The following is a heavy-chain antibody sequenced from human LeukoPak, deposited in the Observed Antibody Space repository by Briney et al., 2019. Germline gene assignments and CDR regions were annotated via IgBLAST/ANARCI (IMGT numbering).Heavy chain of an antibody. V-gene: IGHV3-33*06. J-gene: IGHJ4*02. CDR2: IWSDGSKT. CDR3: AKARGVQADYFDY. Sequence: GGSLRLSCVASGFTFSSYGIHWVRQAPGKGLEWVAVIWSDGSKTYYGDSVKGRFTISRDNSKNTLYLQMNSLRAEDTAVYYCAKARGVQADYFDYWGQGTLVTVSS. CDR1: GFTFSSYG. D-gene: IGHD2-8*01.